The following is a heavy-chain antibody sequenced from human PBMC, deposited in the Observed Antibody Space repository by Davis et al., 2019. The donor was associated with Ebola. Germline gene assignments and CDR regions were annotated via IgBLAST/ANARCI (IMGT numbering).Heavy chain of an antibody. V-gene: IGHV3-23*01. D-gene: IGHD3-22*01. CDR3: ARDARGSGTMIVVVSNPAFDP. CDR2: ISAGGAST. CDR1: GFPFSSYA. Sequence: GGSLRLSCAASGFPFSSYAMSWVRQAPGKGLEWVSTISAGGASTYYADSVKGRFTISRDNAKNSLYLQMNSLRAEDTAVYYCARDARGSGTMIVVVSNPAFDPWGQGTLVTVSS. J-gene: IGHJ5*02.